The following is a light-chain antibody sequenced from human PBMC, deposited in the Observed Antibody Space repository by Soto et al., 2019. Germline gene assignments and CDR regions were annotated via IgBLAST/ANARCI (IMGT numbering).Light chain of an antibody. J-gene: IGLJ2*01. CDR2: EVN. Sequence: QSALTQPASVSGSPGQSITISCTGTSSDVGGYNYVSWYQHHPGKAPKLLIYEVNNRPSGVSNRFSGSKSGNTASLTISGRQAEDEADDYCSSYTSSSTPQVVFGGGTKLTVL. CDR1: SSDVGGYNY. V-gene: IGLV2-14*01. CDR3: SSYTSSSTPQVV.